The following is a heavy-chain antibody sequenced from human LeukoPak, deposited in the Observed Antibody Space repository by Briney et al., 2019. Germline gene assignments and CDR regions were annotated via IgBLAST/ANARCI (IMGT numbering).Heavy chain of an antibody. D-gene: IGHD3-3*01. Sequence: PGGSLRLSCAASGFTFDDYTMYWVRQAPGKGLEWVSLISWDGDNTYYVDSVKGRFTISRDNVKNSLYLQMNSLRVEDTAIYYCARGRSDFSLLYHYFYMDVWGKGTTVTVSS. CDR3: ARGRSDFSLLYHYFYMDV. J-gene: IGHJ6*03. CDR1: GFTFDDYT. V-gene: IGHV3-43*01. CDR2: ISWDGDNT.